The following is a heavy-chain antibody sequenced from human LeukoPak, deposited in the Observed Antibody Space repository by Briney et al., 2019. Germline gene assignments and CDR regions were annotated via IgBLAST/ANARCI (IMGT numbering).Heavy chain of an antibody. V-gene: IGHV1-18*01. Sequence: GASVKVSCKASGYTFTSYGISWVRQAPGQGREWMGWISAYNGNTNYAQKLQGRVTMTTDTSTSTAYMELRSLRSDDTAVYYCASGCGGDCYSEFDYWGQGTLVTVSS. CDR1: GYTFTSYG. CDR3: ASGCGGDCYSEFDY. D-gene: IGHD2-21*01. J-gene: IGHJ4*02. CDR2: ISAYNGNT.